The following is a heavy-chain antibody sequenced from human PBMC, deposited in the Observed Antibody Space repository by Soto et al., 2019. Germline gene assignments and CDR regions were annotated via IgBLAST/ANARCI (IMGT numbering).Heavy chain of an antibody. CDR3: ARHSNWFDP. CDR2: IYYSGST. J-gene: IGHJ5*02. V-gene: IGHV4-34*01. Sequence: QVQLQQWGAGLLKPSETLSLTCAVYGGSFSGYYWSWIRQPPGKGLEWIGSIYYSGSTYDSPSLKSRGTISVDTSKNQFSLKLNSVTAADTAVYYCARHSNWFDPWGQGTLVTVSS. CDR1: GGSFSGYY.